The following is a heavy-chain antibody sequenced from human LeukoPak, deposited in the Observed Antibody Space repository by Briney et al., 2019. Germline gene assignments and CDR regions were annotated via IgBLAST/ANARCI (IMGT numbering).Heavy chain of an antibody. D-gene: IGHD3-9*01. CDR3: ARAFYDNLACSKGRYGMGV. CDR1: GFTFSSYA. Sequence: GGSLRLSCAASGFTFSSYAMHWVRQAPGKGLEYVPAISSNGGSTYYANSVKGRFTISRDNSKNTLYLQMGSLRAEDMAVYYCARAFYDNLACSKGRYGMGVLGQGTTVTVSS. CDR2: ISSNGGST. V-gene: IGHV3-64*01. J-gene: IGHJ6*02.